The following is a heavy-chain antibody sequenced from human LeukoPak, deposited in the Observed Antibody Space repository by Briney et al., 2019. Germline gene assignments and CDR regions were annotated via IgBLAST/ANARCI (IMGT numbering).Heavy chain of an antibody. V-gene: IGHV3-23*01. Sequence: GGSLRLSCAASSFTFSNYAMNWVRQAPGKGLEWVSGISDSGDSTYYADSVKGRFTISRDNSKNTLHLQMNSLRAGDTAVYYCAKDGARGSGSSRYFDHWAREPWSPSPQ. CDR2: ISDSGDST. CDR1: SFTFSNYA. D-gene: IGHD3-10*01. J-gene: IGHJ4*02. CDR3: AKDGARGSGSSRYFDH.